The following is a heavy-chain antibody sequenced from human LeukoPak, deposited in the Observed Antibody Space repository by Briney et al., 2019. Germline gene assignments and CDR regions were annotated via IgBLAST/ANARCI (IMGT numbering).Heavy chain of an antibody. V-gene: IGHV1-46*01. CDR2: INPSGGST. Sequence: ASVKVSCKASGYTFTSYYMHWVRQTPGQGLEWMGIINPSGGSTSYAQKFQGRVTITTDESTSTAYMELSSLRSEDTAVYYCARVPSLRLGELSSYYYYYYMDVWGKGTTVTVSS. D-gene: IGHD3-16*02. J-gene: IGHJ6*03. CDR1: GYTFTSYY. CDR3: ARVPSLRLGELSSYYYYYYMDV.